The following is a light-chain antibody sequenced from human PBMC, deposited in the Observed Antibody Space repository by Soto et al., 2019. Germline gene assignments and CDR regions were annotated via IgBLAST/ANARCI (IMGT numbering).Light chain of an antibody. Sequence: MTHSLSTVSASVHDRVTLNFLASQSISSWLALYQQKPGKAPKLLIYKASSLESGVPSRFSGSGSGTDFTLTISSLQPEDFATYYCQQGNGFPVTFCQGTRLEIK. CDR3: QQGNGFPVT. CDR1: QSISSW. J-gene: IGKJ5*01. V-gene: IGKV1-5*03. CDR2: KAS.